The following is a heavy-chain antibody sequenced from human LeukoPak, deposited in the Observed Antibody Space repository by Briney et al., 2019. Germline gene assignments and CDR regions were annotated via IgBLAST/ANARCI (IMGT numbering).Heavy chain of an antibody. Sequence: GGSLRLSCAASGFTFNSYSMNWVRQAPGKGLEWVSSISSSSIYIFYADSVKGRFTISRDNAKNSLYLQMNSLRAEDTAVYYCARDLWGYGDAEVFDYWGQGTLVTVSS. D-gene: IGHD4-17*01. V-gene: IGHV3-21*01. CDR3: ARDLWGYGDAEVFDY. CDR1: GFTFNSYS. J-gene: IGHJ4*02. CDR2: ISSSSIYI.